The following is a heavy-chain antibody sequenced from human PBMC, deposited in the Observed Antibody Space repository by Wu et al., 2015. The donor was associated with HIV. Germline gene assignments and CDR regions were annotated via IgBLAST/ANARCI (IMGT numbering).Heavy chain of an antibody. CDR1: GYRFINYG. J-gene: IGHJ4*02. CDR2: ISTYNGNT. V-gene: IGHV1-18*01. CDR3: ARELEVAGTGAGY. D-gene: IGHD6-19*01. Sequence: QVQLVQSGPEVKKPGSSVKVSCKASGYRFINYGINWVRQAPGQGLECLGWISTYNGNTNYAQKFQGRVTMTTDTSTSAAYMELRSLRSDDTAVYYCARELEVAGTGAGYWGRGTLVTVSS.